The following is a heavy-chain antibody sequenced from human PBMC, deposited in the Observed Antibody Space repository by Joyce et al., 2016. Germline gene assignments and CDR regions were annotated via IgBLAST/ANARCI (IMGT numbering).Heavy chain of an antibody. J-gene: IGHJ4*02. Sequence: EVQLVESGGGLVQPGGSLSLSCAASGFAFRNYVMNWVRQGPGKGVEGRSKMGAGVDNLHYSASVSGRFIISRDNVKNSLFLQMSSIRDEDSALYFCARDPGVGTYGKFDLWGQGTRVTVSS. CDR1: GFAFRNYV. V-gene: IGHV3-48*02. CDR2: MGAGVDNL. CDR3: ARDPGVGTYGKFDL. D-gene: IGHD3-3*01.